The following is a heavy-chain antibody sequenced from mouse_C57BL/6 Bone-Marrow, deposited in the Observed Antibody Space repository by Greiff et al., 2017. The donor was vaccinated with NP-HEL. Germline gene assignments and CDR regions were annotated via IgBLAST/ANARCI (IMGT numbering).Heavy chain of an antibody. D-gene: IGHD1-1*01. CDR1: GYTFTSYW. CDR2: IHPNSGST. J-gene: IGHJ2*01. Sequence: QVQLQQSGAELVKPGASVKLSCKASGYTFTSYWMHWVKQRPGQGLEWIGMIHPNSGSTNYNEKFKSKATLTVDKSSSTAYMQLSSLTSEDSAVYYCARTTVVDYFDYWGQGTTLTVSS. CDR3: ARTTVVDYFDY. V-gene: IGHV1-64*01.